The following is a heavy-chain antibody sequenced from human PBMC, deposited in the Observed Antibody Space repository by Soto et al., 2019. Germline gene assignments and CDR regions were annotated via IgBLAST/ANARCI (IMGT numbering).Heavy chain of an antibody. J-gene: IGHJ4*02. V-gene: IGHV1-69*04. CDR2: IIPILGIA. CDR1: GGTFSSYT. CDR3: ARDRQMATITLGAYYFDY. Sequence: ASVKVSCKASGGTFSSYTISWVRQAPGQGLEWMGRIIPILGIANYAQKFQGRVTITADKSTSTAYMELSSLRSEDTAVYYCARDRQMATITLGAYYFDYWGQGTLVTVSS. D-gene: IGHD5-12*01.